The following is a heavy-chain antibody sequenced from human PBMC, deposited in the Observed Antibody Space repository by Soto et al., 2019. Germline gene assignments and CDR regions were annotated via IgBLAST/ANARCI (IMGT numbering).Heavy chain of an antibody. CDR3: AREGGNLNWFDP. V-gene: IGHV3-23*01. Sequence: PGGSPRLSCAASEFTFSNYAMSWVRQAPGKGLEWVSAISYGGGTTYYADSVKGRFTISRDNAKNSLYLQMNSLRDEDTAVYYCAREGGNLNWFDPWGQGTLVTVSS. J-gene: IGHJ5*02. CDR2: ISYGGGTT. CDR1: EFTFSNYA. D-gene: IGHD1-26*01.